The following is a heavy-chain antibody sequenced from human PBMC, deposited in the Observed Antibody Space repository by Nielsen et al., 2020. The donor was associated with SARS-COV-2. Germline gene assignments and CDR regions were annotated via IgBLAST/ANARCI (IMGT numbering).Heavy chain of an antibody. D-gene: IGHD2-15*01. Sequence: GGSLRLSCAASGFTFSTYDMHSARQGPGEGLEWVSGIGKGGETYYLGSVKGRFTISRENAKNSLYLQMNNLRVGDTAVYYCTRGAAGFDPWGQGTLVTVSS. CDR3: TRGAAGFDP. J-gene: IGHJ5*02. CDR2: IGKGGET. CDR1: GFTFSTYD. V-gene: IGHV3-13*04.